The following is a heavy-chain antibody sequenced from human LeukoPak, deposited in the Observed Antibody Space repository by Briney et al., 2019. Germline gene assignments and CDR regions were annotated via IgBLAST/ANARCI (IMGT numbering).Heavy chain of an antibody. CDR1: GFTFSSYW. CDR2: IKSDGSST. J-gene: IGHJ1*01. V-gene: IGHV3-74*01. CDR3: AKDLNPVLVQYFQH. Sequence: GGSLRLSCAASGFTFSSYWMYWVRQAPGKGLVWVSRIKSDGSSTDYADSVKGRFTISRDNAKNTLDLQMNSLRDEDTAVYYCAKDLNPVLVQYFQHWGQGTLVTVSS. D-gene: IGHD3-3*01.